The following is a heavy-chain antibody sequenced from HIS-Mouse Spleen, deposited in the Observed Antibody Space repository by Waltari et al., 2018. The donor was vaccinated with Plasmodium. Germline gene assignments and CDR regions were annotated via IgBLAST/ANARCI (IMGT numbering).Heavy chain of an antibody. CDR2: IYSGGST. CDR1: GFTVSSTY. V-gene: IGHV3-66*01. CDR3: ARGSAGDAFDI. Sequence: EVQLVESGGGLVQPGGSLRLSCAASGFTVSSTYMSWVRQGPGKGLEWVSVIYSGGSTYYADSVKGRFTISRDNSKNTLYLQKNSLRAEDTAVYYCARGSAGDAFDIWGQGTMVTVSS. D-gene: IGHD3-10*01. J-gene: IGHJ3*02.